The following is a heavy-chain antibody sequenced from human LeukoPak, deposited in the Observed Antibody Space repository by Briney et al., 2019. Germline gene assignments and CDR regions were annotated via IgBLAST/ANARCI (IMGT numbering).Heavy chain of an antibody. CDR1: GFTFTNAW. D-gene: IGHD1-20*01. Sequence: PGGSLRLSCVASGFTFTNAWMSWVRQAPGKGLEWVANIKEDGSEKYYVDSVKGRFTISRDNAKNSLYLQMNSLRAEDTAVYYCARDEYNWNVDAFDIWGQGTVVTVSS. CDR3: ARDEYNWNVDAFDI. V-gene: IGHV3-7*01. CDR2: IKEDGSEK. J-gene: IGHJ3*02.